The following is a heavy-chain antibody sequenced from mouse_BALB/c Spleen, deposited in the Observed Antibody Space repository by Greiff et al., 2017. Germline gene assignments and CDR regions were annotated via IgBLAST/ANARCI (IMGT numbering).Heavy chain of an antibody. Sequence: VQLKQPGAELVKPGASVKLSCKASGYTFTSYWMHWVKQRPGQGLEWIGEIDPSDSYTNYNQKFKGKATLTVDKSSSTAYMQLSSLTSEDSAVYYCAIWPNFDYWGQGTTLTVSS. J-gene: IGHJ2*01. CDR1: GYTFTSYW. CDR3: AIWPNFDY. CDR2: IDPSDSYT. V-gene: IGHV1-69*02. D-gene: IGHD1-1*02.